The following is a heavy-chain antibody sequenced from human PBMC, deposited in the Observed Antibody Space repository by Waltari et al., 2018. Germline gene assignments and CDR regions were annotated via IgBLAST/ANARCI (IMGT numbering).Heavy chain of an antibody. V-gene: IGHV3-43*01. CDR2: ISWDGGST. J-gene: IGHJ4*02. Sequence: EVQLVESGGVVVQPGGSLRLSCAASGFTFDDYTMHWVRQAPGKGLEWVSLISWDGGSTYYADSVKGRFTISRDNSKNSLYLQMNSLRTEDTALYYCAKDMGYGSGISSLDYWGQGTLVTVSS. CDR1: GFTFDDYT. D-gene: IGHD3-10*01. CDR3: AKDMGYGSGISSLDY.